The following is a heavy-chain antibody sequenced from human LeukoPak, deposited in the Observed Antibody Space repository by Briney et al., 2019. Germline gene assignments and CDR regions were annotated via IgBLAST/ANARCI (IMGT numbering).Heavy chain of an antibody. J-gene: IGHJ3*01. V-gene: IGHV3-7*01. CDR2: IKPDGSHI. CDR3: AREGRLLGAFDV. CDR1: GFTFSSYA. Sequence: GGSLRLSCAASGFTFSSYAMNWVRQAPGKGLEWVADIKPDGSHISYVDSVKGRFSISRDNAQNSLYLQMSSLRAEDTAVYYCAREGRLLGAFDVWGQGTMVTVSS.